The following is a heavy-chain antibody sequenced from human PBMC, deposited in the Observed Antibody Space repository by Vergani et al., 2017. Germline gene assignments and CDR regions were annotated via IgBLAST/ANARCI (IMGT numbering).Heavy chain of an antibody. CDR2: IGSSGPYI. V-gene: IGHV3-21*06. CDR3: ARDCTSGGCPDNYGMDV. CDR1: GINFSDFS. J-gene: IGHJ6*02. Sequence: VPLVESGGGLVKPGGSLRLSCAASGINFSDFSMSWVRQAPGKGLEWVAFIGSSGPYINYADSVKGRFIISRDNTNNSLFLQLRSLRAEDSAVYYCARDCTSGGCPDNYGMDVWGQGATVTVSS. D-gene: IGHD2-8*01.